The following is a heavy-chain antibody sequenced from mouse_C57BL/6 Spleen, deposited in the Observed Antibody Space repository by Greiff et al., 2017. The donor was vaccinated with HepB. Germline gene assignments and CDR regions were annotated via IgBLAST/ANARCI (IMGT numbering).Heavy chain of an antibody. CDR3: ARQGDGYLYYAMDY. Sequence: QVQLKESGPGLVAPSQSLSITCTVSGFSLTSYGVHWVRQPPGKGLEWLVVIWSDGSTTYNSALKSRLSISKDNSKSQVFLKMNSLQTDDTAMYYCARQGDGYLYYAMDYWGQGTSVTVSS. V-gene: IGHV2-6-1*01. CDR2: IWSDGST. CDR1: GFSLTSYG. J-gene: IGHJ4*01. D-gene: IGHD2-3*01.